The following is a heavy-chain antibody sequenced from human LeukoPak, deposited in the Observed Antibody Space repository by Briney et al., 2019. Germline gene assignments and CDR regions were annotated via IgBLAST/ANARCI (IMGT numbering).Heavy chain of an antibody. CDR3: ARTLPIYSSAFANWFDP. CDR1: GGTFSSYA. Sequence: GSSVKVSCKASGGTFSSYAISWVRQAPGQGLEWMGGIIPIFGTASYAQKFQGRVTITADESTSTAYMELSSLRSEDTAVYYCARTLPIYSSAFANWFDPWGQGTLVTVSS. J-gene: IGHJ5*02. D-gene: IGHD6-25*01. CDR2: IIPIFGTA. V-gene: IGHV1-69*01.